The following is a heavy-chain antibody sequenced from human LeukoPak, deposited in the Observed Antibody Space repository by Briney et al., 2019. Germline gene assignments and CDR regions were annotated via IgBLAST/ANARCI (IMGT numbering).Heavy chain of an antibody. V-gene: IGHV3-48*03. CDR1: GFTFSSYE. D-gene: IGHD7-27*01. CDR3: ASNWGYFDY. Sequence: GGSLRLSCAASGFTFSSYEMHWVRQAPGKGLEWVSYISSSGSTIYYADSVKGRFTISRDNAKNSLYLQMNSLRAEDTAVYYCASNWGYFDYWGQGTLVTVSS. CDR2: ISSSGSTI. J-gene: IGHJ4*02.